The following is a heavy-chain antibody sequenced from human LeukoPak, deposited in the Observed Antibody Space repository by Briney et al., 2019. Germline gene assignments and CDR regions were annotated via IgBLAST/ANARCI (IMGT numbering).Heavy chain of an antibody. J-gene: IGHJ4*02. D-gene: IGHD5-18*01. CDR1: KFTFSSYA. CDR2: ISGGSGSK. V-gene: IGHV3-23*01. Sequence: GGSLRLSCVASKFTFSSYAMSWVRQAPGKGLEWVAAISGGSGSKYYADSVKGRFTISRDSSKNTLYLQMNSLRAEDTAVYYCARPRGDTAAGPQIRYFDYWGQGTLVTVSS. CDR3: ARPRGDTAAGPQIRYFDY.